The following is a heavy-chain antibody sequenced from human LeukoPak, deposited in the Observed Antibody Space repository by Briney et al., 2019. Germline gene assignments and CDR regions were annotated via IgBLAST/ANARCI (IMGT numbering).Heavy chain of an antibody. V-gene: IGHV3-23*01. CDR3: AKVGGSGSYYNGLDY. CDR1: GFTFSSYA. Sequence: GGSLRLSCAASGFTFSSYAMSWVRQAPGKGLEWVSAISGSGGSTYYADSVKGRFTISRDNSKNTLYLQMNSLRAEDTAVYYCAKVGGSGSYYNGLDYWGQGTLVTVSS. D-gene: IGHD3-10*01. J-gene: IGHJ4*02. CDR2: ISGSGGST.